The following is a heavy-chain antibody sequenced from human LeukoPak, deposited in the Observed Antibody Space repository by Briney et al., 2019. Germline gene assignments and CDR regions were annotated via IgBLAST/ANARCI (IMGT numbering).Heavy chain of an antibody. CDR3: ARGILYYDSSGYLRY. D-gene: IGHD3-22*01. Sequence: GASVKVSCKASGYTFTGYYMHWVRQAPGQGLEWMGWINPNSGGTNYAQKFQGRVTMTRDTSISTAYMELNRLRSDDTAVYYCARGILYYDSSGYLRYWGQGTLVTVSS. V-gene: IGHV1-2*02. J-gene: IGHJ4*02. CDR2: INPNSGGT. CDR1: GYTFTGYY.